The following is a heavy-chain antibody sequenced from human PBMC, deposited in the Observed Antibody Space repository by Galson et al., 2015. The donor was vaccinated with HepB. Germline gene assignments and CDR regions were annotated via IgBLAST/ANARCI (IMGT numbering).Heavy chain of an antibody. D-gene: IGHD7-27*01. CDR2: TYYRSTWYY. V-gene: IGHV6-1*01. Sequence: CAISGDSVSSNGAAWNWLRQSPSRGLEWLGRTYYRSTWYYDYALSLKSRITINSDTAKNQFSLHLNSVTPEDTALYYCARDGELGLGAFDIWGQGTMVTVSS. CDR3: ARDGELGLGAFDI. J-gene: IGHJ3*02. CDR1: GDSVSSNGAA.